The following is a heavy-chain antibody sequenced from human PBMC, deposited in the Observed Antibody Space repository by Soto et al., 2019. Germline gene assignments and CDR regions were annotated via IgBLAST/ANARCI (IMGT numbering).Heavy chain of an antibody. Sequence: QVQLVESGGGVVQPGRSLRLSCAASGFTFSSYGMHWVRQAPGKGLEWVAVIWYDGSNKYYADSVKGRFTISRDNSKNSMYLQMNRLRVEDTAVYYVARGGVVADLDYWGQGTLVTVSS. V-gene: IGHV3-33*01. CDR1: GFTFSSYG. J-gene: IGHJ4*02. CDR2: IWYDGSNK. CDR3: ARGGVVADLDY. D-gene: IGHD2-15*01.